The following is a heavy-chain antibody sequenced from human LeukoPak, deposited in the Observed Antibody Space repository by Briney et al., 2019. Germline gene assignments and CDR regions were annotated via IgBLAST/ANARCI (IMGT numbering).Heavy chain of an antibody. CDR1: GGSISSSGYS. Sequence: SETLSLTCTVSGGSISSSGYSWSWIRQPPGKGLEWIGYIYHSGGTYYNPSLKSRVTISVDRSSNQFSLKLTSVTAADTAVYYCARTVTTTHFDYWGQGTLVTVSS. V-gene: IGHV4-30-2*01. CDR2: IYHSGGT. D-gene: IGHD4-11*01. CDR3: ARTVTTTHFDY. J-gene: IGHJ4*02.